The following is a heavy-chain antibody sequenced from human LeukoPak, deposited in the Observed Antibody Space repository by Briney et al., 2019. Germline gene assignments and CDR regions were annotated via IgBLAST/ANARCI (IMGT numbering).Heavy chain of an antibody. J-gene: IGHJ4*02. CDR3: ARVEYSSGWTGYFDY. Sequence: GEPLKISCKGSGYSFTSYWIGWVRQMPGKGLEWMGIIYPGDSDTRYSPSFQGQVTISADQSMSTAYLQWSSLKASDTAMYYCARVEYSSGWTGYFDYWGQGTLVTVSS. V-gene: IGHV5-51*01. D-gene: IGHD6-19*01. CDR1: GYSFTSYW. CDR2: IYPGDSDT.